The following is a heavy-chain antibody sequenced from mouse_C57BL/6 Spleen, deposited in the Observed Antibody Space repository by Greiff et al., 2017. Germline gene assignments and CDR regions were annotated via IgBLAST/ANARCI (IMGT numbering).Heavy chain of an antibody. D-gene: IGHD1-1*01. CDR1: GFTFSDYG. CDR3: ARDYGSRSFDY. V-gene: IGHV5-17*01. CDR2: ISSGSSTI. J-gene: IGHJ2*01. Sequence: DVMLVESGGGLVKPGGSLKLSCAASGFTFSDYGMHWVRQAPEKGLEWVAYISSGSSTIYYADTVKGRFTISRDNARNTLFLQMTSLRSEDTAMYYCARDYGSRSFDYWGQGTTLTVSS.